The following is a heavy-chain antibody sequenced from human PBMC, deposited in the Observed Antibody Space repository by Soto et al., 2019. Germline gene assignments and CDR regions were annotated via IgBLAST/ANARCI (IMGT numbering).Heavy chain of an antibody. CDR1: GFSLSTRGVG. CDR2: VYWDDDI. D-gene: IGHD5-12*01. J-gene: IGHJ4*02. CDR3: AHRPHGYMYYFKY. V-gene: IGHV2-5*02. Sequence: QITLKESGPTLVKPTQILTLTCTFSGFSLSTRGVGVGWIRQPPGKALEWLALVYWDDDIWYSPSLKSRLTIPQDHPKNQAVLSMATMDPVDTATYYCAHRPHGYMYYFKYWGQGTLVTVSS.